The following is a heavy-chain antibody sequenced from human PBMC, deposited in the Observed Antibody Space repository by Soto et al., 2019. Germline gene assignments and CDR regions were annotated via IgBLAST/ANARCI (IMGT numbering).Heavy chain of an antibody. V-gene: IGHV1-3*01. J-gene: IGHJ4*02. D-gene: IGHD3-22*01. CDR3: GGYYYDSSGLSGIDY. CDR2: INAGNGNT. Sequence: ASVKVSCKASGYTFTSYAMHWVRQAPGQRLEWMGWINAGNGNTIYAQKFQGRVTMTEDTSTDTAYMELSSLRSEDTAVYYCGGYYYDSSGLSGIDYWGQGTLVTVSS. CDR1: GYTFTSYA.